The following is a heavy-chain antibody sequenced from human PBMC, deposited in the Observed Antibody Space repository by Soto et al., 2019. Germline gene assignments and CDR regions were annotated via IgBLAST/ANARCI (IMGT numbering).Heavy chain of an antibody. Sequence: SGPTLVNPTQTLTLTCTFSGFSLSTSGVGVGWIRQPPGKALEWLALIYWNDDKRYSPSLKSRLTITKDTSKNQVVLTMTNMDPMDTATSFCTLEPPPYLILAGSSFDYWGQGTLVTVSS. D-gene: IGHD3-9*01. J-gene: IGHJ4*02. CDR2: IYWNDDK. CDR1: GFSLSTSGVG. V-gene: IGHV2-5*01. CDR3: TLEPPPYLILAGSSFDY.